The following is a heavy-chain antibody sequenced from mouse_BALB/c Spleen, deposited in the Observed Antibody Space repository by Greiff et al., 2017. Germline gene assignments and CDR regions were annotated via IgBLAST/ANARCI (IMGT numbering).Heavy chain of an antibody. V-gene: IGHV1-80*01. CDR1: GYAFSSYW. Sequence: VQLQQSGAELVTPGSSVKISCKASGYAFSSYWMNWVKQRPGQGLEWIGQIYPGDGDTNYNGKFKGKATLTADKSSSTAYMQLSSLTSEDSAVYFCARRIHYYGSSYSYAMDYWGQGTSVTVSS. D-gene: IGHD1-1*01. CDR2: IYPGDGDT. CDR3: ARRIHYYGSSYSYAMDY. J-gene: IGHJ4*01.